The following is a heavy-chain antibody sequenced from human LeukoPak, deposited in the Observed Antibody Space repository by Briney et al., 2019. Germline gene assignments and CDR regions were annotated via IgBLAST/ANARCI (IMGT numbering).Heavy chain of an antibody. CDR3: AKGKVVNYDILTGLDY. D-gene: IGHD3-9*01. V-gene: IGHV3-23*01. CDR2: ISGSGGST. CDR1: GFTFSSYA. Sequence: GGSLRLSCAASGFTFSSYAMSWVRQAPGKGLEWVSAISGSGGSTYYADSVKGRFTISRDNSKNTLYLQMNSLRAEDTAVYYCAKGKVVNYDILTGLDYWGQGTLVTVSS. J-gene: IGHJ4*02.